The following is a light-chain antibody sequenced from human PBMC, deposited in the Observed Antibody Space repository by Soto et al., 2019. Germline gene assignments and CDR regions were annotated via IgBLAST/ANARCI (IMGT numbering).Light chain of an antibody. CDR3: AAWDDSLSGYV. V-gene: IGLV1-47*02. Sequence: QSVLTQPPSASGTPGQRVTISCSGSNSNVETNYVYWYQQVAGTAPKLLIYSNDQRPSGVPDRFSASKSGTSASLDISGLRSEDEADYYCAAWDDSLSGYVFGTGTKVTVL. CDR1: NSNVETNY. J-gene: IGLJ1*01. CDR2: SND.